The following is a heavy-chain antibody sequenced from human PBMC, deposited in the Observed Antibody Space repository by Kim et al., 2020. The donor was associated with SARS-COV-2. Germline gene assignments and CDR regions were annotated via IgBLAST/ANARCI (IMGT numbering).Heavy chain of an antibody. D-gene: IGHD2-21*02. CDR3: ATRLWGDFDT. J-gene: IGHJ1*01. V-gene: IGHV3-74*01. Sequence: GGSLRLSCGGSGFTFRTYWMPWVRQAPGKGLVWVARINGDGSSNSSVDSLKGRFTISRDNAKNSLFLQMNRLRAEDTAVYYCATRLWGDFDTWGQGTLVTVSS. CDR1: GFTFRTYW. CDR2: INGDGSSN.